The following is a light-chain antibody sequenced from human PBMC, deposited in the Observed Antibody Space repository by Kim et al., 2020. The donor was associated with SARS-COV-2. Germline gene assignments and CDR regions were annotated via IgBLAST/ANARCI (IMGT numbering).Light chain of an antibody. V-gene: IGLV2-11*01. CDR1: TSDVGGYNF. CDR3: CSYTRSSSRV. J-gene: IGLJ3*02. CDR2: DVS. Sequence: QSALTQPRSVSGSPGQSITISCTGTTSDVGGYNFVSWFQVSPGKAPRLLIYDVSKRPSGVPDRFSGSKSGNTASLTISGLQADDEAEYLCCSYTRSSSRVFGGGTKVTVL.